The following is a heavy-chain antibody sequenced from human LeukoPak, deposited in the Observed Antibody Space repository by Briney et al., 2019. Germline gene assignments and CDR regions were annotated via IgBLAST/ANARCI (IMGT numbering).Heavy chain of an antibody. Sequence: SETLSLTCTVSHGTISDNSYYWGWIRQPPGKGLEWIGSVSYSGSTYYNPSLKSRVTISLDTSKNQFSLKLTSMTAADTAVYFCARDNVVDATSGIDYWGQGTLVTVSS. V-gene: IGHV4-39*07. D-gene: IGHD1-26*01. CDR1: HGTISDNSYY. CDR2: VSYSGST. J-gene: IGHJ4*02. CDR3: ARDNVVDATSGIDY.